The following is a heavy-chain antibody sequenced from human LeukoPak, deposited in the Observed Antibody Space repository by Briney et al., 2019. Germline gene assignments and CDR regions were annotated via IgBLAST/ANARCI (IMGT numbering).Heavy chain of an antibody. CDR2: IDLSGSTI. CDR3: ARRVAAGHYYYYMDV. V-gene: IGHV3-48*01. Sequence: GGSLRLSCAASGFTFSDYTMNWVRQAPGKGLEWVSYIDLSGSTIYYADSVKGRFTISRDNAKNSLYLQMNSLRAEDTAVYYCARRVAAGHYYYYMDVWGKGTTVTVSS. D-gene: IGHD6-13*01. J-gene: IGHJ6*03. CDR1: GFTFSDYT.